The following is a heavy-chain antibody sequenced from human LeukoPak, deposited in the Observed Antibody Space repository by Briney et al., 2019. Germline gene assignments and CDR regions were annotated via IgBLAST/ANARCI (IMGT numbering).Heavy chain of an antibody. Sequence: SETLSLTCTVSGGSISSYYWSWIRQPPGKGLEWIGYIYYSGSTNYNPSLKSRVSISVDTSKNQFSLKLGSVTAADTAVYYCARRMPVGTVDYWGQGTLVTVSS. D-gene: IGHD4-17*01. V-gene: IGHV4-59*01. CDR1: GGSISSYY. CDR3: ARRMPVGTVDY. CDR2: IYYSGST. J-gene: IGHJ4*02.